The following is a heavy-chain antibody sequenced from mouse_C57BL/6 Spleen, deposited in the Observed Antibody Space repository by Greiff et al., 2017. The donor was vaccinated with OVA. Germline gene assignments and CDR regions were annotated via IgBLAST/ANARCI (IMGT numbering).Heavy chain of an antibody. Sequence: EVKLEESGGGLVQPKGSLKLSCAASGFTFTTYAMHWVRQAPGKGLEWVARIRRKSSNYATYYAYSVKDRFSISRDDSQSMHNLQRNKLKTEDTAMDYGVRGYSNYAMDYWGQGTSVTVSS. CDR2: IRRKSSNYAT. J-gene: IGHJ4*01. CDR1: GFTFTTYA. CDR3: VRGYSNYAMDY. V-gene: IGHV10-3*01. D-gene: IGHD2-5*01.